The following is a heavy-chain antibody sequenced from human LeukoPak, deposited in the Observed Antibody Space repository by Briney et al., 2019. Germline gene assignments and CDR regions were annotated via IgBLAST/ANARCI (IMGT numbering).Heavy chain of an antibody. J-gene: IGHJ3*02. V-gene: IGHV4-59*08. D-gene: IGHD6-13*01. CDR3: ARRRRIAGVGTDALDI. Sequence: PSETLSLTCTVSGGSISSYYWTWIRQTPGKGLEWIGYIYNSESTNYNPSLKSRVTISVDTISVDTSKKQFSLKLTSVTAADTAMYYCARRRRIAGVGTDALDIWGQGTMVTVSS. CDR2: IYNSEST. CDR1: GGSISSYY.